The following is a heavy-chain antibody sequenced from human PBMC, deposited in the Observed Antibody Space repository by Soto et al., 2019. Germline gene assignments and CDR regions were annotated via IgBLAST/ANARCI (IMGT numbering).Heavy chain of an antibody. CDR3: VVAAQPYYFDY. Sequence: ASVKVSCKASGYTFTSYGISWVRQAPGQGLEWMGWISAYNGNTNYAQKLQGRVTMTTDTSTSTAYMELGSLRSDDTAVYYCVVAAQPYYFDYWGQGTLVTVSS. J-gene: IGHJ4*02. CDR1: GYTFTSYG. V-gene: IGHV1-18*01. CDR2: ISAYNGNT. D-gene: IGHD2-15*01.